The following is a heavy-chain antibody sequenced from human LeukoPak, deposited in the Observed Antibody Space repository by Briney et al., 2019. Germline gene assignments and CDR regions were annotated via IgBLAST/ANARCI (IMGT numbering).Heavy chain of an antibody. V-gene: IGHV3-30*14. CDR2: ISYDGSNK. CDR1: GFTFSSYA. Sequence: PGGSLRLSCAASGFTFSSYAMHWVRQAPGKGLEWVAVISYDGSNKYYADSVKGRFTISRDNSKNTLYLQMGSLRAEDMAVYYCARIWFGDPDDAFDIWGQGTMVTVSS. D-gene: IGHD3-10*01. J-gene: IGHJ3*02. CDR3: ARIWFGDPDDAFDI.